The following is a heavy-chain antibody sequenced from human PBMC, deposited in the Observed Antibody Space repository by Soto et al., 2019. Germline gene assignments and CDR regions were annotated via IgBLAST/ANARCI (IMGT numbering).Heavy chain of an antibody. J-gene: IGHJ4*02. CDR1: GGSFSGYY. Sequence: QVQLQQWGAGLLKPSETLSLTCAVYGGSFSGYYWSWIRQPPGKGLEWVGEINHSGSTNYNPSLKSRVTISVDTSKNQFSLKLSSVTAADTAVYYCAVRAFSSGWYRFFAYWGQGTLVTVSS. V-gene: IGHV4-34*01. D-gene: IGHD6-19*01. CDR2: INHSGST. CDR3: AVRAFSSGWYRFFAY.